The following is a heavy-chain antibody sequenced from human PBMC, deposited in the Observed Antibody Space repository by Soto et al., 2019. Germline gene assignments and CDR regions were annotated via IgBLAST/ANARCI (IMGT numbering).Heavy chain of an antibody. CDR2: IYWDEDK. CDR1: GFSLSTRGVA. J-gene: IGHJ4*02. D-gene: IGHD5-12*01. Sequence: QITLKESGPTLVKPTQTLTLTCTFSGFSLSTRGVAVGWFRQPPGKALEWLALIYWDEDKWYSPSLKSRLTIAADTSKHQVVLTMTNVDPVDTTTYYCAHRPRGYAYYFDYWGQGILVTVSS. V-gene: IGHV2-5*02. CDR3: AHRPRGYAYYFDY.